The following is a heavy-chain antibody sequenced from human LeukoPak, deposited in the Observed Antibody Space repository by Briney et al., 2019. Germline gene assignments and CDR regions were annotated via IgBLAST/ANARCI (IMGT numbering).Heavy chain of an antibody. J-gene: IGHJ4*02. CDR2: IKQDGSEK. CDR3: AREEATVADY. CDR1: GFTFSSYW. D-gene: IGHD4-11*01. V-gene: IGHV3-7*01. Sequence: GGSLRPSCAASGFTFSSYWMSSVRQAPGKGLEWVANIKQDGSEKYYLDSVKGRFTISRDNAKNSLYLQMNSVRAEDTAVYYCAREEATVADYWGQGTLVTVSS.